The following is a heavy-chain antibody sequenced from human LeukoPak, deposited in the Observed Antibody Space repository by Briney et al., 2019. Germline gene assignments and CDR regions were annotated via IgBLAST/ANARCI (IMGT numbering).Heavy chain of an antibody. CDR3: GSGYSYGYDY. V-gene: IGHV4-39*07. J-gene: IGHJ4*02. CDR2: IYYSGST. D-gene: IGHD5-18*01. Sequence: QPSETLSLTCTVSGGSISSSSYYWGWIRQPPGKGLEWIGSIYYSGSTYYNPSLKSRVTISVDTSKNQFSLKLSSVTAADTAVYYCGSGYSYGYDYWGQGTLVTVSS. CDR1: GGSISSSSYY.